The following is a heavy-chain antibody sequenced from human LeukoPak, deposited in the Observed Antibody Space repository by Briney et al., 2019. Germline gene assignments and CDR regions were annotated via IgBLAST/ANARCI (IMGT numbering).Heavy chain of an antibody. CDR2: IYYTGST. V-gene: IGHV4-39*07. J-gene: IGHJ6*03. Sequence: SETLSLTCSVSGGSIRGGTYYWGWIRQPPGKGLEWIGTIYYTGSTYYNRALKSRVTISVDTSKNQFSLKLSSVTAADTAVYYCARYASTYYYYYMDVWGKGTTVTVSS. CDR3: ARYASTYYYYYMDV. D-gene: IGHD5/OR15-5a*01. CDR1: GGSIRGGTYY.